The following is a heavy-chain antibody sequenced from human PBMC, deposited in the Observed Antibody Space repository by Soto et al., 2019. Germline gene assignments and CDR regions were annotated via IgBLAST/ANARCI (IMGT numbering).Heavy chain of an antibody. CDR3: ASRRYCATDCYHKYYYGMDV. V-gene: IGHV1-69*02. J-gene: IGHJ6*02. D-gene: IGHD2-21*02. Sequence: QVQLVQSGAEVMKPGSSVKVSCRASGDTFSSYTVSWVRQAPGQGLEWMGRIIRVLGVTNYAQKFRGRYTITANQSRTTASMDLSALRSEDTAVYYCASRRYCATDCYHKYYYGMDVWGQGTAVTVSS. CDR1: GDTFSSYT. CDR2: IIRVLGVT.